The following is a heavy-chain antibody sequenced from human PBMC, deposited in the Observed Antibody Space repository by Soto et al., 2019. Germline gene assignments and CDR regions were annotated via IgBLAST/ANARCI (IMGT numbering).Heavy chain of an antibody. D-gene: IGHD2-15*01. CDR2: ANPSGGTT. V-gene: IGHV1-46*01. Sequence: ASGKVSCKTSGYTFTRYNVHRVRQGPGQGLEWMAIANPSGGTTYYVQKFEGRVTLTTDTSTSTVYMELSSLRSDDTAVYYCARVRGGGSEYFFDYWGQGTLLTTS. CDR1: GYTFTRYN. CDR3: ARVRGGGSEYFFDY. J-gene: IGHJ4*02.